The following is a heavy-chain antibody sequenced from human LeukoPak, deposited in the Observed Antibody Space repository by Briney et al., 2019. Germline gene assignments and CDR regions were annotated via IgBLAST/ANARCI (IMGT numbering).Heavy chain of an antibody. Sequence: GGSLRLSCAASGFTFSRSGMHWVRQAPGKGLEGAAFISDDGRRKYYADSVKGRFTISRDDSKNTVYLQMNSLRSEDTAMYYCGKDLTGGWSLDYWGQGTLVTVSS. CDR1: GFTFSRSG. CDR2: ISDDGRRK. V-gene: IGHV3-30*02. J-gene: IGHJ4*02. CDR3: GKDLTGGWSLDY. D-gene: IGHD6-19*01.